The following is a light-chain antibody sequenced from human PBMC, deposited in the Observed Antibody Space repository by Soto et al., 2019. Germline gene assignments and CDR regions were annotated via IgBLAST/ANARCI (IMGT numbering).Light chain of an antibody. CDR3: QQQGNSHSWT. Sequence: MTQSPATLPVSPGERPALSCRASQIVSSTLAWYRERPGQAPRLVIYDTATRATSGPARIISGRAGTKDTLTIIRLVPEDDSANYCQQQGNSHSWTFGQGTKVDIK. CDR1: QIVSST. V-gene: IGKV3-15*01. CDR2: DTA. J-gene: IGKJ1*01.